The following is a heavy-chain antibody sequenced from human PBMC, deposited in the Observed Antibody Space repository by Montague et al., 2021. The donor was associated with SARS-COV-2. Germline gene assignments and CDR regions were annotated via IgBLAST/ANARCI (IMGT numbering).Heavy chain of an antibody. J-gene: IGHJ4*02. CDR1: GGSISRYY. Sequence: SETLSLTCTVSGGSISRYYWSWIRQPPGKGLEWIGDIYYSGSTNXNPSLKSRVTISVDTSENQFSLKLSSVTAADTAVYYCARDTEGYISSWYHDYWGQGTLVTVSS. CDR3: ARDTEGYISSWYHDY. D-gene: IGHD6-13*01. V-gene: IGHV4-59*01. CDR2: IYYSGST.